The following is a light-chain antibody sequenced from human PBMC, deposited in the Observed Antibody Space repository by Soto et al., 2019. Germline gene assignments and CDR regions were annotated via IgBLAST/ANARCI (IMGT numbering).Light chain of an antibody. CDR3: CSYTTSTTLYV. V-gene: IGLV2-14*01. Sequence: QSVLTQPASVSWSVRQSITISCTGTSSDVGGYNYVSWYQQHPGEAPKLLISEVSNRPSGVSNRFSGAKSGNTASLTISGLQAEDEADYYCCSYTTSTTLYVFGSGTKVTVL. J-gene: IGLJ1*01. CDR1: SSDVGGYNY. CDR2: EVS.